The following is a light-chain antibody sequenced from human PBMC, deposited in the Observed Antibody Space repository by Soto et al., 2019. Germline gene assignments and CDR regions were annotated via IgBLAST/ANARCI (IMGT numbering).Light chain of an antibody. V-gene: IGKV1-5*03. CDR2: KAS. CDR1: QSVSTW. Sequence: DIQMTQSPSTLSSYVGDRVTITCRASQSVSTWLAWYQQKPGKAPKVLIYKASSFESGVPSRFSGSGSGTEFTLIISSLQADDSSTYYCQQYESFSWTFGQGTKVEIK. J-gene: IGKJ1*01. CDR3: QQYESFSWT.